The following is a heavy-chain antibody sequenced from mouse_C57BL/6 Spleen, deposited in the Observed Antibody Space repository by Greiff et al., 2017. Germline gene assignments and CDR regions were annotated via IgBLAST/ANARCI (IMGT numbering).Heavy chain of an antibody. CDR1: GYTFTDYN. CDR2: INPNNGGT. D-gene: IGHD2-4*01. Sequence: EVQLQQSGPELVKPGASVKIPCKASGYTFTDYNMDWVKQSHGKSLEWIGDINPNNGGTIYNQKFKGKATLTVDKSSRTAYMELRSLTSEDTAVYYCARRDYDYGNWYFDVWGTWTTVTVSS. CDR3: ARRDYDYGNWYFDV. V-gene: IGHV1-18*01. J-gene: IGHJ1*03.